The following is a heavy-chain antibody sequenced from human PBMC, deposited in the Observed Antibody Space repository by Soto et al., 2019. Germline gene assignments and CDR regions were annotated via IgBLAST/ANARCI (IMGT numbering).Heavy chain of an antibody. Sequence: QVQLVQSGAEVKPGASVKVSCKASGYTFTSYGISWVRQAPGQGLEWRGWISAYNGNTNYAQKLQGRVTMTTDTSTSTAYMELRSLRSDDTAVYYCARKMRSGWSEGDYWGQGTLVTVSS. D-gene: IGHD6-19*01. J-gene: IGHJ4*02. V-gene: IGHV1-18*01. CDR2: ISAYNGNT. CDR1: GYTFTSYG. CDR3: ARKMRSGWSEGDY.